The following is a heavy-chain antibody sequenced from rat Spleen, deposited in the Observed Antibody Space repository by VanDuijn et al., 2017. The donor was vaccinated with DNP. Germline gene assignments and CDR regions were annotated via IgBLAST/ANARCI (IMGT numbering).Heavy chain of an antibody. J-gene: IGHJ4*01. CDR2: ISYDGGST. CDR3: ARWKSGYYAMDA. Sequence: EVQLVESGGGLVQPGRSLKLSCAASGFTFSDYYMAWVRQAPTKGLEWVAYISYDGGSTYHGDSVKGRFTISRDNAKSNLYLQMNSLSSEDMATYYCARWKSGYYAMDAWGQGTSVTVSS. V-gene: IGHV5-22*01. CDR1: GFTFSDYY. D-gene: IGHD4-3*01.